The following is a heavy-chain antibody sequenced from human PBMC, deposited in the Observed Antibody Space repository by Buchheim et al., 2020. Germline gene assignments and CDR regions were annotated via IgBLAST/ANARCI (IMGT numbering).Heavy chain of an antibody. Sequence: QVQLVESGGGVVQPGTSLRLSCAASGFTFNNYAMHWVRQAPGKGLEWVAVLSYDGTIKYYAESVKGRFPISRDNSKIPLSLQMNSLRIEDTAVYFCARDWGWNCEYWGQGTL. CDR3: ARDWGWNCEY. CDR1: GFTFNNYA. V-gene: IGHV3-30-3*01. D-gene: IGHD1-1*01. CDR2: LSYDGTIK. J-gene: IGHJ4*02.